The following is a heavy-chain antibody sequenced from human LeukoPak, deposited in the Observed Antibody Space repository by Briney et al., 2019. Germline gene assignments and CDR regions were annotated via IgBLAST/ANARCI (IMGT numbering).Heavy chain of an antibody. CDR2: ISAYNGNT. Sequence: GASVKVSCKASGYTFTSSDINWVRQATGQGLEWMGWISAYNGNTNYAQKLQGRVTMTTDTSTSTAYMELRSLRSDDTAVYYCARGPVATIFSWGESYNWFDPWGQGTLVTVSS. CDR3: ARGPVATIFSWGESYNWFDP. J-gene: IGHJ5*02. D-gene: IGHD5-12*01. V-gene: IGHV1-18*01. CDR1: GYTFTSSD.